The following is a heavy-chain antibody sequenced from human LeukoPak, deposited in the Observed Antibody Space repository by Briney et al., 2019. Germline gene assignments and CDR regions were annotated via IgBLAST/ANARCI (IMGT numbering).Heavy chain of an antibody. J-gene: IGHJ4*02. V-gene: IGHV1-69*05. CDR3: AGGPPSWYFDY. D-gene: IGHD3-10*01. CDR1: GGTFSSYA. CDR2: IIPIFGTA. Sequence: ASVKVSCXASGGTFSSYAISWVRQAPGQGLEWMGRIIPIFGTANYAQKFQGRVTITTDESTSTAYMELSSLRSEDTAVYYCAGGPPSWYFDYWGQGTLVTVSS.